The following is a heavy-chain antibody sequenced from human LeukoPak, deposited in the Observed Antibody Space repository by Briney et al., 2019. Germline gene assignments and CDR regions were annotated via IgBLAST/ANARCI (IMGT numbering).Heavy chain of an antibody. J-gene: IGHJ3*02. D-gene: IGHD2-2*01. CDR1: GGSISSNS. CDR3: ARGRYCSSTSCYESAFDI. CDR2: IYYSGNT. V-gene: IGHV4-30-4*08. Sequence: PSETLSLTCTVSGGSISSNSWSWIRQPPGKGLEWIGYIYYSGNTYYNPSLKSRVTISVDTSKNQFSLKLSSVTAADTAVYYCARGRYCSSTSCYESAFDIWGQGTMVTVSS.